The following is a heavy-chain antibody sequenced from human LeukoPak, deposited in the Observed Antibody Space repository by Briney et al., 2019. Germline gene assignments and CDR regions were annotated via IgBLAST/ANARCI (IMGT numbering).Heavy chain of an antibody. J-gene: IGHJ5*02. CDR3: ARVYKSSWYLNWFDP. CDR2: IYHSGST. CDR1: GYSINSGYY. V-gene: IGHV4-38-2*02. Sequence: KPSETLSLTCTVSGYSINSGYYWGWIRQPPGKGLEWIGSIYHSGSTYYNPSLKSRVTISVDASKNQFSLKLSSVTAADTAVYYCARVYKSSWYLNWFDPWGQGTLVTVSS. D-gene: IGHD6-13*01.